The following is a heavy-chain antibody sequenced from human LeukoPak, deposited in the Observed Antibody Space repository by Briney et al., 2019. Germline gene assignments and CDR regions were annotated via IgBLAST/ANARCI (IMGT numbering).Heavy chain of an antibody. V-gene: IGHV4-31*03. J-gene: IGHJ6*02. Sequence: SQTLSLTCTVSGGSISSGGYYWSWIRQHPGKGLEWIGYIYYSGSTYYNPSLKSRVTISVDTSKNQFSLKLSSVTAADTAVYYCARVNPVIYYGMDVWGQGTTVTVSS. CDR1: GGSISSGGYY. CDR2: IYYSGST. D-gene: IGHD4-11*01. CDR3: ARVNPVIYYGMDV.